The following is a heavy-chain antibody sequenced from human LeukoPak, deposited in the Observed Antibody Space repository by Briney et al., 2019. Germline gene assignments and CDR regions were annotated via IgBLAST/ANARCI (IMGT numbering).Heavy chain of an antibody. CDR3: ARGARAKTTVYYYYYMDV. J-gene: IGHJ6*03. Sequence: PSETLSLTCTVSGGAISSYYWSWIRQPPGKGLEWIGYIYYSGSTNYNPSLKSRVTISVVTSKNQFSLKLSFVTAADTAVYYCARGARAKTTVYYYYYMDVWGQGTTVTVSS. D-gene: IGHD4-17*01. V-gene: IGHV4-59*01. CDR1: GGAISSYY. CDR2: IYYSGST.